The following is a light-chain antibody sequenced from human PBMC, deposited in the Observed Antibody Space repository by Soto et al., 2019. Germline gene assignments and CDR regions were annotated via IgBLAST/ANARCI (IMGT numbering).Light chain of an antibody. CDR2: GAS. CDR3: RQYDPCDMYT. Sequence: ETVLTQSPGTLSLSPGERATLSCRASQSISSTHLAWYQQKSGQAPRLLIYGASSRSTGIPDTFSGSGSWTDDTLTITSLVPEDFAVYYCRQYDPCDMYTFGQGTKLEIK. V-gene: IGKV3-20*01. CDR1: QSISSTH. J-gene: IGKJ2*01.